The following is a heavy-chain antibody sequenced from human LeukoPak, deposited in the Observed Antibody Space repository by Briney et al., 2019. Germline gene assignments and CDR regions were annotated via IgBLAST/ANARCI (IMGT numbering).Heavy chain of an antibody. CDR1: GFTFSSYA. V-gene: IGHV3-30*04. J-gene: IGHJ4*02. D-gene: IGHD3-22*01. CDR3: AKLLYYYDSSQPY. Sequence: GRSLRLSCAASGFTFSSYAMHWVRQAPGKGLEWVAVISYDGSNKYYADSVKGRFTISGDNSKNTLYLQMNSLRAEDTAVYYCAKLLYYYDSSQPYWGQGTLVTVSS. CDR2: ISYDGSNK.